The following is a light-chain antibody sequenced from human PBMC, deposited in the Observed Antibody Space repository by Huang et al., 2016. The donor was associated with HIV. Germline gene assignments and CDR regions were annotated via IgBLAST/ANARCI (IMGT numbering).Light chain of an antibody. CDR1: QSISRSY. Sequence: IVLTQSPGTLSVSPGERAALSCRASQSISRSYLVWYQQKPGQAPRLLISGASSRATGIPDRFSGSGSGRDFTLTISRLEPEDFAVYFCQQYHSSPVTFGQGTRLEIK. CDR3: QQYHSSPVT. V-gene: IGKV3-20*01. CDR2: GAS. J-gene: IGKJ5*01.